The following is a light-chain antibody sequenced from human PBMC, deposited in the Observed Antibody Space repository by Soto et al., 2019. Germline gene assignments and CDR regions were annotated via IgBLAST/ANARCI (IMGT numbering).Light chain of an antibody. CDR3: QQYNNWPLT. CDR1: QSVSSN. V-gene: IGKV3-15*01. CDR2: GAS. J-gene: IGKJ4*01. Sequence: EIVMTQSPATLSVSPGERATLSCRASQSVSSNLAWYQQKPGQAPRLLIYGASTRATGIPARFSGSGSGTEFPLTISSLQSEDFAVSYCQQYNNWPLTFGGGTKVEIK.